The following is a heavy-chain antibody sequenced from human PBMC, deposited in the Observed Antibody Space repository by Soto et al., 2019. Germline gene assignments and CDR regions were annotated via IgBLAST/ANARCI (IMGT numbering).Heavy chain of an antibody. D-gene: IGHD1-1*01. CDR3: ARHGPLTNNWNQLNC. J-gene: IGHJ4*02. V-gene: IGHV4-39*01. CDR1: GGSIGSSPYY. CDR2: IYYNGNT. Sequence: QLQLQESGPGLVKPSETLSLTCTVSGGSIGSSPYYWAWIRQPPGKGLQWIGNIYYNGNTFYNPSLRSRVTISIDTSKSQFSLGLGSVTASDTAVYYCARHGPLTNNWNQLNCWGQGTLVTVSS.